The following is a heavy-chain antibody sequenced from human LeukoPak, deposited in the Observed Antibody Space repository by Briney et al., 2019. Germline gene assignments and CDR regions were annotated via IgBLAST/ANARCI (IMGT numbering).Heavy chain of an antibody. Sequence: SETLSLTCTVSGGSISSSSYYWGWIRQPPGKGLEWIGSIYYSGSTYYNPSLKSRVTISVDTSKNQFSLKLSSVTAADTAVYYCARVGYNYWFDYWGQGTLVTVSS. D-gene: IGHD5-24*01. CDR2: IYYSGST. CDR3: ARVGYNYWFDY. J-gene: IGHJ4*02. V-gene: IGHV4-39*01. CDR1: GGSISSSSYY.